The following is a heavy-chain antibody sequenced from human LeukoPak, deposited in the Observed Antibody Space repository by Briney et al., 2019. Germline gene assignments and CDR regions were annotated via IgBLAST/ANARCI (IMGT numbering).Heavy chain of an antibody. D-gene: IGHD3-3*01. V-gene: IGHV4-38-2*02. CDR1: GYSISAGYY. CDR2: IYHGGST. J-gene: IGHJ3*02. CDR3: ARVAERTWLPYDAAFDI. Sequence: SETLSLTCSVSGYSISAGYYWGWIRQPPGKGLEWIGTIYHGGSTYYNPSLESRATISLDTSKNHFSLNLTSVTAADTAMYYCARVAERTWLPYDAAFDIWGLGTMVTVSS.